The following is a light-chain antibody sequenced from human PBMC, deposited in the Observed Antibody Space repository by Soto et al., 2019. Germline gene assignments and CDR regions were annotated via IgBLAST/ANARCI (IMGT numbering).Light chain of an antibody. CDR2: DAS. V-gene: IGKV3-11*01. Sequence: IVLTQSPVTLASSPGESAVLSCRASQTVSSSLAWYQHKPGQAPRLFIYDASKRAPGIPARFTGSGSETHFTVTISIRGLEDVADYYCQVRDVGRSFGEVTKVDI. CDR3: QVRDVGRS. CDR1: QTVSSS. J-gene: IGKJ1*01.